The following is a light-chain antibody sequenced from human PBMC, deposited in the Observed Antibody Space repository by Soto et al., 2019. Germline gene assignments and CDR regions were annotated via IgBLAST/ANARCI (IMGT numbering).Light chain of an antibody. CDR3: QQYDAWPLS. CDR2: DAT. Sequence: DIFMTQSPATMTVSLVQRLTLCCRASQNIHNHMSWYLQKPGQAPRLLMYDATLRAAGIPARLSGSWSGTEFTLTINSLQSEDFALYYCQQYDAWPLSFGGGTKVDIK. CDR1: QNIHNH. J-gene: IGKJ4*01. V-gene: IGKV3-15*01.